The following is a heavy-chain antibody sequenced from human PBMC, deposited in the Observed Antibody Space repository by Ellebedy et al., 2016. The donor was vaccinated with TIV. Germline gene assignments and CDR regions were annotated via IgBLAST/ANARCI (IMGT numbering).Heavy chain of an antibody. CDR2: ISPDGTKE. D-gene: IGHD6-13*01. J-gene: IGHJ4*02. CDR3: AKIRWGAGIAAPTNN. CDR1: GSALSAYE. V-gene: IGHV3-30*18. Sequence: GESLKISCAASGSALSAYEMHWVRQAPGKGLEWVAVISPDGTKENYADSVQGRFTISRDNSKNTLYLQMNSLRAEDTAGDNCAKIRWGAGIAAPTNNWGQGTLVTVSS.